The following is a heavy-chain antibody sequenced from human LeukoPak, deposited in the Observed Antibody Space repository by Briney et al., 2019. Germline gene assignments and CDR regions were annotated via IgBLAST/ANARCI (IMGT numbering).Heavy chain of an antibody. CDR2: IYYSGPT. CDR3: ARLFCSGGSCPGWFDP. J-gene: IGHJ5*02. D-gene: IGHD2-15*01. CDR1: GGSISTSRYY. Sequence: PSETLSLTCSVSGGSISTSRYYWGWIRQTPGKGLEWIGSIYYSGPTYYNPSLKSRVTISVRTSRNQFSLRLSSVTAADTAVYYCARLFCSGGSCPGWFDPWGQGTLVTVSS. V-gene: IGHV4-39*01.